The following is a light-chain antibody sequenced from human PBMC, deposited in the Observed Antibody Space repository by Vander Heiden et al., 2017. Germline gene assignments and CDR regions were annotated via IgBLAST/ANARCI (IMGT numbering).Light chain of an antibody. J-gene: IGLJ2*01. CDR1: TAAVTSNNS. V-gene: IGLV7-43*01. CDR2: SAT. Sequence: QTVVTQEPSLTVSPGGKFTLTCASSTAAVTSNNSPNWFQQKPGQAPSALIYSATNKHSGTPARFSGSLLGGKAALTLSGVQPEDEADYYGLLYYGGAQLLLGGGTKLTVL. CDR3: LLYYGGAQLL.